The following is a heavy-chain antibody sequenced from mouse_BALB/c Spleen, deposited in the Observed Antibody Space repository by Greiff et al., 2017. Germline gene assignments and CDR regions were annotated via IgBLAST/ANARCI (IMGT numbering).Heavy chain of an antibody. D-gene: IGHD3-2*01. V-gene: IGHV5-12-1*01. Sequence: EVKLMESGGGLVKPGGSLKLSCAASGFAFSSYDMSWVRQTPEKRLEWVAYISSGGGSTYYPDTVKGRFTISRDNAKNTLYLQMSSLKSEDTAMNYCARGDSSADYWGQGTTLTVSS. CDR3: ARGDSSADY. J-gene: IGHJ2*01. CDR1: GFAFSSYD. CDR2: ISSGGGST.